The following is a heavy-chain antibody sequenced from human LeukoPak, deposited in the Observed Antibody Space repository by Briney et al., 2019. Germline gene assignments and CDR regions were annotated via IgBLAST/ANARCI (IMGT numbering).Heavy chain of an antibody. J-gene: IGHJ4*02. D-gene: IGHD3-22*01. Sequence: PGGSLRLSCVASGVTLSNYAMSWARQAPGKGLEWVSAISGSGGSTYYADSVKGRFTISRDNSKNTLYLQMNSLRAEDTAVYYCAKDRGSYDSSGYYRYFDYWGQGTLVTVSS. CDR1: GVTLSNYA. CDR3: AKDRGSYDSSGYYRYFDY. V-gene: IGHV3-23*01. CDR2: ISGSGGST.